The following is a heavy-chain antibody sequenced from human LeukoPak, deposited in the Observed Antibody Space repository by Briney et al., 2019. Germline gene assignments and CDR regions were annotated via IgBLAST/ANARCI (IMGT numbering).Heavy chain of an antibody. J-gene: IGHJ4*02. Sequence: ASVKVSCKASGYTFTGYYMHWVRQAPGQGLEWMGRINPNSGGTNYAQKFQGRVTMTRDTSIGTAYMELSRLRSDDTAAYYCARYYYDSSGYYYYFDYWGQGTLVTVSS. CDR2: INPNSGGT. CDR3: ARYYYDSSGYYYYFDY. V-gene: IGHV1-2*06. CDR1: GYTFTGYY. D-gene: IGHD3-22*01.